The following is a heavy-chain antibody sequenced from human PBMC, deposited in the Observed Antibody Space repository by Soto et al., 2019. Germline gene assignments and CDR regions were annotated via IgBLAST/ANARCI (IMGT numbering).Heavy chain of an antibody. CDR3: ARDKGEQQLVGASFYYYYYYMDV. V-gene: IGHV3-74*01. CDR2: INSDGSST. Sequence: PGGSLRLSCAASGFTFSSYWMHWVRQAPGKGLVWVSRINSDGSSTSYADSVKGRFTISRDNAKNTLYLQMNSLRAEDTAVYYCARDKGEQQLVGASFYYYYYYMDVWGKGTTVTVSS. J-gene: IGHJ6*03. CDR1: GFTFSSYW. D-gene: IGHD6-13*01.